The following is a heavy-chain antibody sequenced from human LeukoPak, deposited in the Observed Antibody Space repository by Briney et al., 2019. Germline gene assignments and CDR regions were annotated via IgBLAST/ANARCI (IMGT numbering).Heavy chain of an antibody. CDR2: ISTKNGNT. D-gene: IGHD2-2*01. CDR1: GYTFSRYG. J-gene: IGHJ6*02. CDR3: ARHIVLVPTMVNDYYGMDV. Sequence: ASVKVSCKASGYTFSRYGISWVRQVPGQGLEWMGWISTKNGNTKYAQKLQGRVTMTTDTSTSTAYMELRSLRSDDTAVYYCARHIVLVPTMVNDYYGMDVWGQGTTVTVSS. V-gene: IGHV1-18*01.